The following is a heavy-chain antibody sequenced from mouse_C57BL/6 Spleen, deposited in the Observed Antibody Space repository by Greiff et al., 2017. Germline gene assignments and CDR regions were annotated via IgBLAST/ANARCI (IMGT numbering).Heavy chain of an antibody. J-gene: IGHJ4*01. Sequence: EVMLVESEGGLVQPGRSMKLSCTASGFTFSDYYMAWVRQVPEKGLEWVANINSDGSRTYYLDSLKRRFIISRDNAKNMLYLQMSSLKSEDTATYYCASSNWGYAMDYWGQGTSVTVSS. D-gene: IGHD4-1*01. CDR3: ASSNWGYAMDY. V-gene: IGHV5-16*01. CDR2: INSDGSRT. CDR1: GFTFSDYY.